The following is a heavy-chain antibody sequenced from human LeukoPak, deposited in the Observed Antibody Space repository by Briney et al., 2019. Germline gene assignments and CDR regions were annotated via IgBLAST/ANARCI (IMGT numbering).Heavy chain of an antibody. V-gene: IGHV3-7*01. CDR2: IKQDGSEK. D-gene: IGHD3-10*01. CDR3: ARVDGFGELAFDI. J-gene: IGHJ3*02. Sequence: PGGSLRLSCAASGFTFSTFAMIWVRQPPGKGLEWVANIKQDGSEKYYVDSVKGRFTISRDNAKNSLYLQMNSLRAEDTAVYYCARVDGFGELAFDIWGQGTMVTVSS. CDR1: GFTFSTFA.